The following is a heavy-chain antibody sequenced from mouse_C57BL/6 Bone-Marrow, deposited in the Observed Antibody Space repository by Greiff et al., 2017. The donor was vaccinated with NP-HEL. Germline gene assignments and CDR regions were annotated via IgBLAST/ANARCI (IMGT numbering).Heavy chain of an antibody. D-gene: IGHD1-1*01. V-gene: IGHV1-82*01. CDR2: IYPGDGDT. CDR1: GYAFSSSW. CDR3: AIPYYYGSSYWFAY. J-gene: IGHJ3*01. Sequence: VKLVESGPELVKPGASVKISCKASGYAFSSSWMNWVKQRPGKGLEWIGRIYPGDGDTNYNGKFKGKATLTADKSSSTAYMQLSSLTSEDSAVYFCAIPYYYGSSYWFAYWGQGTLVTVSA.